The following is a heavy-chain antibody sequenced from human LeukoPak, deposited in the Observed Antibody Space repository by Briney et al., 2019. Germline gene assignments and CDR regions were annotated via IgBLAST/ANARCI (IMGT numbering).Heavy chain of an antibody. CDR1: GYTFTGYY. Sequence: ASVTVSCKASGYTFTGYYMHWVRQAPGQGLEWMGWINPNSGGTNYAQKFQGRVTMTRDTSISTAYMELSRLRSDDTAVYYCARGFLHDSSGYHDYWGQGTLVTVSS. D-gene: IGHD3-22*01. J-gene: IGHJ4*02. CDR2: INPNSGGT. CDR3: ARGFLHDSSGYHDY. V-gene: IGHV1-2*02.